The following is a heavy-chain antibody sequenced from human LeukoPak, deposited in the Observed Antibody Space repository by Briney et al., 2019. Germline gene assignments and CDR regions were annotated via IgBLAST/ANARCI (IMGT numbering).Heavy chain of an antibody. Sequence: GGSLRLSCAASGFTFSSYAMSWVRQAPGKGLEWVSAISGSGGSTYHADSVKGRFTISRDNSKNTLYLQMNSLRAEDTAVYYCAKAARYSSGWYHYYGMDVWGQGTTVTVSS. D-gene: IGHD6-19*01. V-gene: IGHV3-23*01. J-gene: IGHJ6*02. CDR3: AKAARYSSGWYHYYGMDV. CDR2: ISGSGGST. CDR1: GFTFSSYA.